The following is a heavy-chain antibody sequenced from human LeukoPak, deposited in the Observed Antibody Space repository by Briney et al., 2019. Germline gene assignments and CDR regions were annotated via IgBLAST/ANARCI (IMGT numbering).Heavy chain of an antibody. V-gene: IGHV4-34*01. J-gene: IGHJ4*02. CDR3: AIQAATIGYFDY. CDR1: GGSFSGYY. Sequence: SETLSLTCAVYGGSFSGYYWSWIRQPPGKGLEWIGEINHSGSTNYNPSLKSRVTISVDTSKNQFSLKLSSVTAADTAVYYCAIQAATIGYFDYWGQGTLVTVSS. D-gene: IGHD2-15*01. CDR2: INHSGST.